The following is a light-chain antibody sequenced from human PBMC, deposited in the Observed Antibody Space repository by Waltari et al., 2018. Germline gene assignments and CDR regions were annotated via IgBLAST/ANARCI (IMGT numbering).Light chain of an antibody. V-gene: IGLV1-51*02. J-gene: IGLJ7*01. CDR3: GTWDSSLSGAV. CDR1: SSNICNHY. Sequence: QSVLLPPPLVSAAPDPRLTLPGTGGSSNICNHYVPWYRQFPGTAPKLLIYENTERPSGIPGRFSGSKSGTSATLDITGLQAGDEADYYCGTWDSSLSGAVFGGGTHLTVL. CDR2: ENT.